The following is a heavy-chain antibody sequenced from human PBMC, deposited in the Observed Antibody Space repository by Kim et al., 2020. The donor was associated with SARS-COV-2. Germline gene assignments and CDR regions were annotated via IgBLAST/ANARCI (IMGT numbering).Heavy chain of an antibody. V-gene: IGHV3-11*04. J-gene: IGHJ6*02. CDR3: ARDIAAAGFYYYYGMDV. CDR1: GFTFSDYY. D-gene: IGHD6-13*01. CDR2: ISSSGSTI. Sequence: GGSLRLSCAASGFTFSDYYMSWIRQAPGKGLEWVSYISSSGSTIYYADSVKGRFTISRDNAKNSLYLQMNSLRAEDTAVYYCARDIAAAGFYYYYGMDVWGQGTTVTVSS.